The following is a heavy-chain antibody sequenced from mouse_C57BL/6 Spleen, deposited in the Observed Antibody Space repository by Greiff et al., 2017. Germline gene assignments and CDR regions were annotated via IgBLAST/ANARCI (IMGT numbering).Heavy chain of an antibody. V-gene: IGHV14-1*01. D-gene: IGHD2-4*01. CDR3: TTGGYDYDVPFDV. J-gene: IGHJ1*03. CDR1: GFNIKDYY. Sequence: EVQLQQSGAELVRPGASVKLSCTASGFNIKDYYMHWVKQRPEQGLEWIGRIDPADGDTAYAPKFQGKATMTADTSSNTAYLQLSSLTSEDTAVYYCTTGGYDYDVPFDVWGTGTTVTVSS. CDR2: IDPADGDT.